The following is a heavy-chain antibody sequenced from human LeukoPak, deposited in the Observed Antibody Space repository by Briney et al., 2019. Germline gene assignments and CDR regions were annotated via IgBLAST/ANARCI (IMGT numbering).Heavy chain of an antibody. CDR2: ISGSGAKA. V-gene: IGHV3-23*01. Sequence: GGSLRLSCAASGFTFSSYSMNWVRQAPGKGLEWVSGISGSGAKAYYTDSVKPRFTISRDNSKNTLYLQMNSLRAEDTAVYYCAKESKTRIAALDFWGQGTLVTVSS. CDR3: AKESKTRIAALDF. CDR1: GFTFSSYS. D-gene: IGHD6-13*01. J-gene: IGHJ4*02.